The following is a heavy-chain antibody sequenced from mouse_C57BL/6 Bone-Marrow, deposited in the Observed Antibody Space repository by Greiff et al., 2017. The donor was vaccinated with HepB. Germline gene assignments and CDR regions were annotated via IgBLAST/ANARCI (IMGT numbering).Heavy chain of an antibody. Sequence: VQLQQSGAELVKPGASVKMSCKASGYTFTSYWITWVKQRPGQGLEWIGDIYPGSGSTNYNEKFKSKATLTVDTSSSTAYMQLSSLTSEDSAVYYCARRHYDYEDAMDYWGQGTSVTVSS. CDR2: IYPGSGST. J-gene: IGHJ4*01. CDR1: GYTFTSYW. V-gene: IGHV1-55*01. CDR3: ARRHYDYEDAMDY. D-gene: IGHD2-4*01.